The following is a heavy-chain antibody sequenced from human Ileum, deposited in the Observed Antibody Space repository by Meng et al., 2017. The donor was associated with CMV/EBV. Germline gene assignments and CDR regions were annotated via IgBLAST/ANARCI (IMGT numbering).Heavy chain of an antibody. CDR1: EFTFSSYS. CDR2: ISSSCSI. Sequence: GGSLRLSCTASEFTFSSYSMNWVRQAPRKGLEWVSAISSSCSIYYAESVKGRFTISRDDAKNLLFLQMNSLRDEDTAVYYCASGPSNLNPPGNDIWGQGMLVTVSS. V-gene: IGHV3-21*06. J-gene: IGHJ4*02. CDR3: ASGPSNLNPPGNDI. D-gene: IGHD1-14*01.